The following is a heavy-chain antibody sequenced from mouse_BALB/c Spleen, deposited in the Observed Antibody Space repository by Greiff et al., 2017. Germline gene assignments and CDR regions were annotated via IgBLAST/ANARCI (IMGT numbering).Heavy chain of an antibody. CDR1: GYSFTSYY. Sequence: VQLQQSGPELMKPGASVKISCKASGYSFTSYYMHWVKQSHGKSLEWIGYIDPFNGGTSYNQKFKGKATLTVDKSSSTAYMHLSSLTSEDSAVYYCSFITTVVDYYAMDDWGQGTSVTVSS. CDR2: IDPFNGGT. V-gene: IGHV1S135*01. D-gene: IGHD1-1*01. J-gene: IGHJ4*01. CDR3: SFITTVVDYYAMDD.